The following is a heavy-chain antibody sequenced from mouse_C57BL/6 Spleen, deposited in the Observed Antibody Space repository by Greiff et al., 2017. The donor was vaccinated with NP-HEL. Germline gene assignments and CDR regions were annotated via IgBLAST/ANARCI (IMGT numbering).Heavy chain of an antibody. D-gene: IGHD2-4*01. J-gene: IGHJ1*03. CDR3: ARAAIYYDYDGDV. Sequence: EVMLVESGGGLVKPGGSLKLSCAASGFTFSSYAMSWVRQTPEKRLEWVATISDGGSYTYYPDNVKGRFTISRDNAKNNLYLQMSHLKSEDTAMYYCARAAIYYDYDGDVWGTGTTVTVSS. CDR1: GFTFSSYA. CDR2: ISDGGSYT. V-gene: IGHV5-4*03.